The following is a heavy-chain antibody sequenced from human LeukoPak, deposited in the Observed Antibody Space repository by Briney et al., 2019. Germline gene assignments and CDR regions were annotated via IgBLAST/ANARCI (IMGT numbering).Heavy chain of an antibody. CDR1: GITFSSYS. Sequence: GGSLRLSCVASGITFSSYSMNWVRQAPGKGLEWVSYISSFSGTINYADSVKGRFTISRDNAKNSLYLQMNSPRAEDTAVYYCARDQGGVGYWGQGTLVTVSS. V-gene: IGHV3-48*01. J-gene: IGHJ4*02. CDR3: ARDQGGVGY. D-gene: IGHD3-16*01. CDR2: ISSFSGTI.